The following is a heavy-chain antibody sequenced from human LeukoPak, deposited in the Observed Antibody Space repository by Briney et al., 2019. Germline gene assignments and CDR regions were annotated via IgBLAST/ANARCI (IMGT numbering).Heavy chain of an antibody. Sequence: GGSLRLSCAASGFTFRSYAMHWVRQAPGKGLVWVSRVKSDGSSTTYADSVKGRFTISRDNARNTPYLQMKGLRAEDTAVYYCARDGFLGPVTAYLDYWGQGTPVTVSS. D-gene: IGHD2-21*02. CDR1: GFTFRSYA. CDR3: ARDGFLGPVTAYLDY. V-gene: IGHV3-74*01. J-gene: IGHJ4*02. CDR2: VKSDGSST.